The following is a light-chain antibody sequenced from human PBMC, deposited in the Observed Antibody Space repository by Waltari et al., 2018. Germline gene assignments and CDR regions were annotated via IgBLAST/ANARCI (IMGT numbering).Light chain of an antibody. V-gene: IGKV3-20*01. CDR3: QQYDSSRGMYT. CDR1: QSVTSSY. CDR2: GAS. J-gene: IGKJ2*01. Sequence: EIVLTPSPGTLSFSPGERTTLSFRASQSVTSSYIAWYQQKPGQAPRLLIYGASSGATGVPDRFSGSGSGTDFILTISTLEPEDFAVYYCQQYDSSRGMYTFGQGTKLEI.